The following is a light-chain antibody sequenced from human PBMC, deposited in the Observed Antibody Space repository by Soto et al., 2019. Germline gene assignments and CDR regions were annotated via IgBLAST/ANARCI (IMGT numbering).Light chain of an antibody. Sequence: EIVMTQSPATLSVSPGERATLSCRASQSVSSNLAWYQQKPGQAPRLLIYGASTRATGIPARFSGSGSGTEFTLTISSLHSEDFAVYYCQQYNNWPLTFGPGTKVEI. CDR1: QSVSSN. CDR3: QQYNNWPLT. CDR2: GAS. V-gene: IGKV3-15*01. J-gene: IGKJ3*01.